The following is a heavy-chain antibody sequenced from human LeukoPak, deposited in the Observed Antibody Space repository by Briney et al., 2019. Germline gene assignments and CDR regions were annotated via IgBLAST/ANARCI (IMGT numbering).Heavy chain of an antibody. CDR3: ARGRSGRGWYYFDY. V-gene: IGHV4-59*01. Sequence: PSETLSLTCTVSDGSISSDYWSWIRQPPGKGLEWIGYMYYSGSTNYNPSLKSRVTISGDTSKTQFSLKLISVTAADTAVYYCARGRSGRGWYYFDYWGQGTLVTVSS. CDR1: DGSISSDY. D-gene: IGHD6-19*01. J-gene: IGHJ4*02. CDR2: MYYSGST.